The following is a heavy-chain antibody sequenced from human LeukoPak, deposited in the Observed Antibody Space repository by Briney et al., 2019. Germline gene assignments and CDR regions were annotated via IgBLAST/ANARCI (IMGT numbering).Heavy chain of an antibody. CDR2: IIPSGAST. Sequence: GGSLRLSCAASGFTFSHYAMSWVRQAPGKGLEWVSAIIPSGASTYYADSVRGRFTISRDNPRNTLYLQINILRAEDTAIYYCAKDLGGDYDFWSGSGYFDYWGQGTPVTVSS. CDR1: GFTFSHYA. CDR3: AKDLGGDYDFWSGSGYFDY. D-gene: IGHD3-3*01. J-gene: IGHJ4*02. V-gene: IGHV3-23*01.